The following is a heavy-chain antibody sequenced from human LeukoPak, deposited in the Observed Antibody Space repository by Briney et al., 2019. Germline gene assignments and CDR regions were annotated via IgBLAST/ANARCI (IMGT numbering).Heavy chain of an antibody. Sequence: PSETLSLTCAASGVSSNDYYWSWVRQSPGKGLEWIGEINHSGYTNDSPSLKSRVTISIDTSRKQFSLNLRSVPVADTAVYYCTRMTTGHDYWGQGTLVTVSS. D-gene: IGHD1-14*01. CDR1: GVSSNDYY. J-gene: IGHJ4*02. V-gene: IGHV4-34*01. CDR3: TRMTTGHDY. CDR2: INHSGYT.